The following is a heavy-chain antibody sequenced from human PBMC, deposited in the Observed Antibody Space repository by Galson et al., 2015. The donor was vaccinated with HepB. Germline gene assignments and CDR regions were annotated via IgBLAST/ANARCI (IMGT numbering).Heavy chain of an antibody. CDR2: INAGNGNT. D-gene: IGHD6-19*01. Sequence: SVKVSCKASGYTSTSYAMHWVRQAPGQRLEWMGWINAGNGNTKYSQKFQGRVTITRDTSASTAYMELSSLRSEDTAVYYCARDLRQYSSGWHYYMDVWGKGTTVTVSS. CDR3: ARDLRQYSSGWHYYMDV. CDR1: GYTSTSYA. J-gene: IGHJ6*03. V-gene: IGHV1-3*01.